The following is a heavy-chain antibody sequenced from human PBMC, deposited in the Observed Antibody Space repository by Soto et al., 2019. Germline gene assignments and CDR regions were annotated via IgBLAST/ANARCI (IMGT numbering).Heavy chain of an antibody. CDR1: GYTFTSYA. CDR3: ATSLYYYDSSGYYDRYY. V-gene: IGHV1-3*01. Sequence: ASVKVSCKASGYTFTSYAMHWVRQAPGQRLEWMGWINAGNGNTKYSQKFQGRVTITRDTSASTAYMELSSLRSEGTAVYYCATSLYYYDSSGYYDRYYWGQGTLVTVSS. J-gene: IGHJ4*02. D-gene: IGHD3-22*01. CDR2: INAGNGNT.